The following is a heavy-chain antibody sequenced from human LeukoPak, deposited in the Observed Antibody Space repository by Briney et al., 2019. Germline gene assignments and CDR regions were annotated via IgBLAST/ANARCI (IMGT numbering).Heavy chain of an antibody. CDR3: NTQQGSWALNY. D-gene: IGHD7-27*01. J-gene: IGHJ4*02. Sequence: GGSLRLSCAASGFNFSDTWMNWVRQSPGKGLEWVGLIRRNTDTGTTDYAAPVKGRFTISRDDSKNTLYLQMNGLKTEDTAVYYCNTQQGSWALNYWGQGVLVTVSS. V-gene: IGHV3-15*07. CDR1: GFNFSDTW. CDR2: IRRNTDTGTT.